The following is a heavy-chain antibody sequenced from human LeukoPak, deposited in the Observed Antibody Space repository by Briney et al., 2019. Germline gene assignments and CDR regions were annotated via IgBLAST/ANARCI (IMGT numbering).Heavy chain of an antibody. J-gene: IGHJ4*02. V-gene: IGHV4-59*01. CDR1: VGSISSYY. CDR2: IYYSGST. Sequence: SETLSLTCTVSVGSISSYYWSWIRQPPGKGLEWIGYIYYSGSTNYNPSLKSRVTISVDTSKNQFSLKLSSVTAADTAVYYCARGGGYDILTGYQTWGQGTLVTVSS. CDR3: ARGGGYDILTGYQT. D-gene: IGHD3-9*01.